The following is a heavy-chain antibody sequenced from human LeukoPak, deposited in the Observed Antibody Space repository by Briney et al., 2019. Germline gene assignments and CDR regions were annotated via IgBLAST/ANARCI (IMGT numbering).Heavy chain of an antibody. CDR1: GFTFSSYE. D-gene: IGHD5-18*01. Sequence: GGSLRLSCAASGFTFSSYEMNWVRQAPGKGLEWVSYISSSGSTIYYADSVKGRFTISRDNAKNSLYLQTNSLRAEDTAVYYCASATAMATLNYYYGMDVWGKGTTVTVSS. CDR2: ISSSGSTI. J-gene: IGHJ6*04. V-gene: IGHV3-48*03. CDR3: ASATAMATLNYYYGMDV.